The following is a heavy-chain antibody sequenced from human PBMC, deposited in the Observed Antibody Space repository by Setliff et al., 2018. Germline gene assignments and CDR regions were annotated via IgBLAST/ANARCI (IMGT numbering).Heavy chain of an antibody. V-gene: IGHV4-59*01. J-gene: IGHJ4*02. CDR2: IHYSGST. Sequence: SETLSLTCTVSGGSISSYYWSWIRQPPGKGLEWIGFIHYSGSTNYNPSLKSRVTISLDTPKNQFSLRLSSVTAADTAVYYCARTRYGLGGRPYWGQGTLVTVSS. CDR1: GGSISSYY. CDR3: ARTRYGLGGRPY. D-gene: IGHD2-15*01.